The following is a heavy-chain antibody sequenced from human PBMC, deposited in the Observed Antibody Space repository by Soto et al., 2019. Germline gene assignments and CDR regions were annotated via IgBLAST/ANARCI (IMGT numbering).Heavy chain of an antibody. CDR2: IKQDGSEK. J-gene: IGHJ6*02. Sequence: EVQLVESGGGLVQPGGSLRLSCAASGFTFSSYWMSWVRQAPGKGLEWVANIKQDGSEKYYVESVKGRFTISRDNAKNSLYLQMNSLRAEDTAVYYCARGRIAAAQYYYYGMDVWGQGTTVTVSS. V-gene: IGHV3-7*05. D-gene: IGHD6-13*01. CDR3: ARGRIAAAQYYYYGMDV. CDR1: GFTFSSYW.